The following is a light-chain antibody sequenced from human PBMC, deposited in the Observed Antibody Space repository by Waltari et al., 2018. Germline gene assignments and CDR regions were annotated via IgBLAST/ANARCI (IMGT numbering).Light chain of an antibody. CDR2: TAT. CDR1: HSILKS. J-gene: IGKJ2*01. Sequence: DIQLSQSPPPLSPSLEARVPITCRARHSILKSVNWYQQKPGKAPHLLIYTATSLQRGVPSRFSGSGSGTEFTLTISSLQPDDFATYCCQQSNSIPFTFGQGTKLEI. CDR3: QQSNSIPFT. V-gene: IGKV1-39*01.